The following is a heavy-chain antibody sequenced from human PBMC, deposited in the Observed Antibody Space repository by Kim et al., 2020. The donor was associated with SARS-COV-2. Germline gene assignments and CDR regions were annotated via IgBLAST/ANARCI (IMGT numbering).Heavy chain of an antibody. CDR3: SRHKVTHPLDP. V-gene: IGHV4-39*01. CDR1: GGPISSDDYY. D-gene: IGHD2-21*02. Sequence: SETLSLTCTVSGGPISSDDYYWSLIRQPPGKGLEWVASVHYTGSTYYNPSLRSRLIISVDESKNQFSLKLSSVTAADTAFYYCSRHKVTHPLDPWGQGILVIVSS. J-gene: IGHJ5*02. CDR2: VHYTGST.